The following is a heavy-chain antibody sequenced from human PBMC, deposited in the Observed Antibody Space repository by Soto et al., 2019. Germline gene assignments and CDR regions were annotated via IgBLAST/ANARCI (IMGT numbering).Heavy chain of an antibody. D-gene: IGHD2-2*01. Sequence: QLQLQESGPGLVKPSETLSLTCFVSGGSISSNNYYWGWIRQPPGKGLEWIGSMSYSRSTYYNPSPQSRATMSVDTSKNQFSLKLPSVTAADTAVYYCASHLRPTSWGRGYFDYWGQGPLVTVSS. V-gene: IGHV4-39*01. J-gene: IGHJ4*02. CDR2: MSYSRST. CDR1: GGSISSNNYY. CDR3: ASHLRPTSWGRGYFDY.